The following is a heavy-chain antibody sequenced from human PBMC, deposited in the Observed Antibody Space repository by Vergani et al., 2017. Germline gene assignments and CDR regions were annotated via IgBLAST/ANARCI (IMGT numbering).Heavy chain of an antibody. CDR2: INWNGGST. Sequence: EVQLVESGGGVVRPGGSLRLPCAASGFPFDDYGMSWVRPAPGKGLEWVSGINWNGGSTGYADSVKGRFTISRDNAKNSLYLQMNSLRAEDTALYYCARERNAYYDFWSGYYTQYYFDYWGQGTLVTVSS. CDR1: GFPFDDYG. CDR3: ARERNAYYDFWSGYYTQYYFDY. V-gene: IGHV3-20*04. J-gene: IGHJ4*02. D-gene: IGHD3-3*01.